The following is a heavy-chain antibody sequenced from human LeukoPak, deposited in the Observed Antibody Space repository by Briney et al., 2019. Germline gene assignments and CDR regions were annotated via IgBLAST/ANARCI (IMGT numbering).Heavy chain of an antibody. J-gene: IGHJ4*02. CDR1: GYTFTSYD. D-gene: IGHD6-6*01. CDR2: MNPNSGNT. Sequence: GASVKVSCNSSGYTFTSYDINWVRQATGQGLERMGWMNPNSGNTGYAQKFQGRVTMTRNTSISTAYIELSSLRSEDTAVYYCATYYSSSSYFDYWGQGTLVTVSS. V-gene: IGHV1-8*01. CDR3: ATYYSSSSYFDY.